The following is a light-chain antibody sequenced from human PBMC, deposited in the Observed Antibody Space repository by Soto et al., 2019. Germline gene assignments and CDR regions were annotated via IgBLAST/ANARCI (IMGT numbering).Light chain of an antibody. V-gene: IGKV1-9*01. Sequence: DIQLTQSPSFLSASVGDRVTITCRASQGISSYLAWYQQKPGKAPKLLIYAASTLQSGVPSKVSGSGSWTEFTLTISNPQPEDFATYLCQQLNSYPNTFGQGTKLEIK. CDR3: QQLNSYPNT. CDR2: AAS. J-gene: IGKJ2*01. CDR1: QGISSY.